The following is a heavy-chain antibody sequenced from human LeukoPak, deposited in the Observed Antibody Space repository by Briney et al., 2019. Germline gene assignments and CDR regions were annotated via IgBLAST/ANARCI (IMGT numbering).Heavy chain of an antibody. D-gene: IGHD2-2*01. CDR1: GGSISSGDYY. Sequence: PSETLSLTCTVSGGSISSGDYYWSWIRQPPGKGLEWIGYIYYSGSTYYNPSLKSRVTISVDKSKNQFSLKLSSVTAADTAVYYCARGYCSSTSCYLNWFDPWGQGTLVTVSS. CDR2: IYYSGST. V-gene: IGHV4-30-4*08. J-gene: IGHJ5*02. CDR3: ARGYCSSTSCYLNWFDP.